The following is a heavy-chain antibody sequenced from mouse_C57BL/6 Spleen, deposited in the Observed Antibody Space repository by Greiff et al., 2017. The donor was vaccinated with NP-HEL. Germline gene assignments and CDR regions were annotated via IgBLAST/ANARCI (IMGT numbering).Heavy chain of an antibody. CDR2: IYPGDGDT. CDR1: GYAFSSSW. J-gene: IGHJ1*03. D-gene: IGHD1-1*01. CDR3: AREVITTVAFDV. Sequence: LVEPGASVKISCKASGYAFSSSWMNWVKQRPGKGLEWIGRIYPGDGDTNYNGKFKGKATLTADKSSSTAYMQLSSLTSEDSAVYFCAREVITTVAFDVWGTGTTVTVSS. V-gene: IGHV1-82*01.